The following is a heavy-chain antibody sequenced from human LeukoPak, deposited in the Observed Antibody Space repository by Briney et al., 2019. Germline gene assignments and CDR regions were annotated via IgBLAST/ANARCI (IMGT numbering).Heavy chain of an antibody. V-gene: IGHV3-23*01. Sequence: SRGSLRLSCLTSGFTLSTNAMSWVRQAPGKGLEWISGISGSGASTYYADSVKGRFTISRDDSRNTLYLQMNSLRGDDTAVYYCAKDVGKWESLHFFDYWGQGTLVTVSS. CDR2: ISGSGAST. CDR3: AKDVGKWESLHFFDY. D-gene: IGHD1-26*01. CDR1: GFTLSTNA. J-gene: IGHJ4*02.